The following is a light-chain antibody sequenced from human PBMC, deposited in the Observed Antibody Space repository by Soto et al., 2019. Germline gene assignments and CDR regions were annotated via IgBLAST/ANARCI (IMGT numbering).Light chain of an antibody. CDR1: QSISSY. CDR3: QQSYSTLWT. J-gene: IGKJ1*01. Sequence: DIQMTQSPSSLSASVGDRVTITCRASQSISSYLNWYQQKPGKAPKLLIYAASSLQSGVPSRFSGSGSGTGFTLTISSMQPEDFETYYCQQSYSTLWTFGQGTKVDI. V-gene: IGKV1-39*01. CDR2: AAS.